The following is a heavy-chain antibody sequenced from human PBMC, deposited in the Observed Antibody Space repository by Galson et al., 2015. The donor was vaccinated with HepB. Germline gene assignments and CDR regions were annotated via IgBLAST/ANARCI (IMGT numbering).Heavy chain of an antibody. J-gene: IGHJ4*02. Sequence: SLRLSCAASGFTFSDYYMSWIRQAPGKGLEWVSYISSSSSYTNYADSVKGRFTISRDNAKNSLYLQMNSLRAEDTAVYYCARDGGFSIAAAEGRWGQGTLATVSS. CDR1: GFTFSDYY. CDR2: ISSSSSYT. CDR3: ARDGGFSIAAAEGR. V-gene: IGHV3-11*06. D-gene: IGHD6-13*01.